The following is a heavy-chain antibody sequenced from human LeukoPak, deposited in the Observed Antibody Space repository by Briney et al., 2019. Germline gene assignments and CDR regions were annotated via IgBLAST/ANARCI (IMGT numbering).Heavy chain of an antibody. J-gene: IGHJ4*02. CDR2: IYPNNGAT. Sequence: ASVKVSCKSSGYTFSGTGWYLYWLRQAPGKGLECMGWIYPNNGATAYAQKFQGRVAMTRDTSITTAYMELSRLRPDGTAVYYCARDGPAQMVDFDYWGQGTLVTVSS. CDR3: ARDGPAQMVDFDY. D-gene: IGHD3-10*01. V-gene: IGHV1-2*02. CDR1: GYTFSGTGWY.